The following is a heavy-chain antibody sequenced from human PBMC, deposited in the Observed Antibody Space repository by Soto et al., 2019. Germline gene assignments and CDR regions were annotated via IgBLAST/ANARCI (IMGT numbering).Heavy chain of an antibody. D-gene: IGHD6-6*01. Sequence: ASVKVSCKASGYTFTGYYMHWVRQAPGQGLEWMGWINPNSGGTNYAQKLQGRVTMTTDTSTSTAYMELRSLRSDDTAVYYCARDRAARLSSYYYGMDVWGQGTTVTVSS. CDR1: GYTFTGYY. CDR3: ARDRAARLSSYYYGMDV. J-gene: IGHJ6*02. V-gene: IGHV1-2*02. CDR2: INPNSGGT.